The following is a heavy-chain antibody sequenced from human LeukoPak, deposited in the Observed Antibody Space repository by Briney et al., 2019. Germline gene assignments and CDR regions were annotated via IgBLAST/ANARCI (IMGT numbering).Heavy chain of an antibody. CDR1: GGSISSGGYY. Sequence: SQTLSLTCTVSGGSISSGGYYWSWIRQHPGKGLEWIGYIYYSGSTYYNPSLKSRVTISVDTSKNQFSLKLSSATAADTAVYYCAREGSGSYWRNRFDYWGQGTLVTVSS. CDR2: IYYSGST. V-gene: IGHV4-31*03. CDR3: AREGSGSYWRNRFDY. D-gene: IGHD3-10*01. J-gene: IGHJ4*02.